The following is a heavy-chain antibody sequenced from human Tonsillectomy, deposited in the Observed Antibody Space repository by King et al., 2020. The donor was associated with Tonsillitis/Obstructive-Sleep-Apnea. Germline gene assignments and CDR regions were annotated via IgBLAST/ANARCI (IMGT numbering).Heavy chain of an antibody. D-gene: IGHD2-2*01. CDR1: GFTFSSYG. CDR2: IWYDGSNK. Sequence: VQLVESGGGVVQPGRSLRLSCAASGFTFSSYGMHWVRQAPGKGLEWVAFIWYDGSNKYYADSVKGRFTISRDNSKNTLYLQMNSLRAEDTAVYYCARDGTVIVVVPATQGYYYYMDVWGKGTTVTVSS. J-gene: IGHJ6*03. V-gene: IGHV3-33*01. CDR3: ARDGTVIVVVPATQGYYYYMDV.